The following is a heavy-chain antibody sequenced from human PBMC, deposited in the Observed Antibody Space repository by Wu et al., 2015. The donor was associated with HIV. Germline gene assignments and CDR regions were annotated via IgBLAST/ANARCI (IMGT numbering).Heavy chain of an antibody. CDR3: ARDWQFHVVFGDFYMDV. V-gene: IGHV1-2*02. J-gene: IGHJ6*03. CDR1: GYSFSAYY. D-gene: IGHD3-16*01. CDR2: INPDTGDT. Sequence: QGHLVQSGPEVKSPGASVKVSCKASGYSFSAYYMHWVRQAPGQGLEYLGWINPDTGDTNYAETFKGRVTMTRDTSISTVYMVLTSLKFNDTAIYYCARDWQFHVVFGDFYMDVWGNGTTVIVSS.